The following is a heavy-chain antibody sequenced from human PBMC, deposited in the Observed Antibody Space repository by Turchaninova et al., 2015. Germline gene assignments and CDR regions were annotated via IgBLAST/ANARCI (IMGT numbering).Heavy chain of an antibody. J-gene: IGHJ4*02. V-gene: IGHV1-2*04. Sequence: VQLVRSAAEVKMPGASVKVSCKASEYTFSDYYWHWVRPAPVQGLEWMGRINPESGGTKYAQKLQGWVTMTRDTSISTVYMELSRLRSDDTAVYFCARETAGSSFHFDYWGQGTLVTVSS. CDR2: INPESGGT. CDR1: EYTFSDYY. CDR3: ARETAGSSFHFDY. D-gene: IGHD6-6*01.